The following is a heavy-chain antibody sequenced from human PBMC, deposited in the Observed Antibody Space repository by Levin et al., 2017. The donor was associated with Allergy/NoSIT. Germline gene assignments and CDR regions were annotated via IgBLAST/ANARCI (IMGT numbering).Heavy chain of an antibody. CDR1: GGSIRSYY. V-gene: IGHV4-59*01. J-gene: IGHJ6*02. CDR2: IYYSGST. D-gene: IGHD6-13*01. Sequence: SQTLSLPCTVSGGSIRSYYWSWLRQPPGKGLEWIGYIYYSGSTNYNPSLKSRVTISVDTSKNQFSLKLSSVTAADTAVYYCSAIAAAEGRYYYGMDVWGQGTTVTVSS. CDR3: SAIAAAEGRYYYGMDV.